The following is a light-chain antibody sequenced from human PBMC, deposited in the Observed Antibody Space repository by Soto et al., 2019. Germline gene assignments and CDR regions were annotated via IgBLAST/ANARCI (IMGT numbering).Light chain of an antibody. Sequence: EIVLTQPPATLSLSPGEIATLSFRASQSVSSYLAWYQQKPGQAPRLLIYGASSRATGIPDRFSGSGSGTDFTLTISRLEPEDFAVYYCQQYGSSFTFGQGTRLEIK. CDR1: QSVSSY. V-gene: IGKV3-20*01. J-gene: IGKJ5*01. CDR2: GAS. CDR3: QQYGSSFT.